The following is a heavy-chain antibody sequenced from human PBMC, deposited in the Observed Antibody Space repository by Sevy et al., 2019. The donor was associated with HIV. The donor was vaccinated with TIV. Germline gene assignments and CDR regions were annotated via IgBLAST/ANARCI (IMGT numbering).Heavy chain of an antibody. CDR2: IKSKIDGETT. V-gene: IGHV3-15*01. D-gene: IGHD3-22*01. Sequence: GGSLRLSCAVSGFTFKNAWMNWVRQAPGTGLQWVGLIKSKIDGETTDYAAPVKGSFTISRDDSKNTLYLQMNSLKIEDTAVYYCATAPGYYDSAPFDYWGPGTLVTVSS. J-gene: IGHJ4*02. CDR3: ATAPGYYDSAPFDY. CDR1: GFTFKNAW.